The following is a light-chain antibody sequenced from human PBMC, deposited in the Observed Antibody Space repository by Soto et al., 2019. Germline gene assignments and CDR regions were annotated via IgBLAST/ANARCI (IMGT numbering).Light chain of an antibody. Sequence: EIVLTQSPATLSLSPGEGATLSCRASQSVGSYFAWYQQKPGQAPRLLIYDASNRATGIPARFSGSGSGTDFTLTISSLESEDFAVYYCQQRSTWPLTFGQGTKVEIK. CDR1: QSVGSY. CDR3: QQRSTWPLT. J-gene: IGKJ1*01. CDR2: DAS. V-gene: IGKV3-11*01.